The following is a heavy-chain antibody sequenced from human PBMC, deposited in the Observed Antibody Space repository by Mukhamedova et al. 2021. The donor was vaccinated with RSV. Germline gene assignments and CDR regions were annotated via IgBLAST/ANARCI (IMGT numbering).Heavy chain of an antibody. V-gene: IGHV1-69*06. CDR3: ARKHWEGWRAFDI. Sequence: VRQAPGQGLEWMGGIIPIFGTANYAQKFQGRVTITADKSTSTAYMELSSLRSEDTAVYYGARKHWEGWRAFDIWGQGTMVTGS. J-gene: IGHJ3*02. D-gene: IGHD1-26*01. CDR2: IIPIFGTA.